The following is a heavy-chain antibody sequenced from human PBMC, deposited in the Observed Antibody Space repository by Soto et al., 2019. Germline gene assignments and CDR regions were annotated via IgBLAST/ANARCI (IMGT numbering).Heavy chain of an antibody. Sequence: PVGSLRLSCAASGFIVSDNYINWARQAPGKGLEWVSVTYTGGYTYYADSVKGRFTISRDNSKNTLYLQMNSLRAEDTAVYYCAREVSGTSFDYWGQGTLVTVSS. J-gene: IGHJ4*02. CDR2: TYTGGYT. CDR1: GFIVSDNY. D-gene: IGHD1-7*01. V-gene: IGHV3-53*01. CDR3: AREVSGTSFDY.